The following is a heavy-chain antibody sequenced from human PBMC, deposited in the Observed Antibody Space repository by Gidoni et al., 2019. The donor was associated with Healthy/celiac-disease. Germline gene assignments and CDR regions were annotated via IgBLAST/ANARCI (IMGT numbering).Heavy chain of an antibody. CDR3: ASGYYDRHYFDY. CDR1: GGTFSIYA. Sequence: QVQLVQSGAEVKKPGSSVKVSCQASGGTFSIYAISWVRQDPGHGLEWLGGIIPIFGTANYAQNFQGRVTITADESTSTAYMERSSLRSEDTAVYYCASGYYDRHYFDYWGQGTLVTVSS. V-gene: IGHV1-69*01. CDR2: IIPIFGTA. J-gene: IGHJ4*02. D-gene: IGHD3-22*01.